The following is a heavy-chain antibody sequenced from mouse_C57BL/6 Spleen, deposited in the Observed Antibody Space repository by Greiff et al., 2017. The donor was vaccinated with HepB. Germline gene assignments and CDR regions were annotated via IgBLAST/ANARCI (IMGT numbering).Heavy chain of an antibody. V-gene: IGHV1-55*01. CDR2: IYPGSGST. D-gene: IGHD1-1*01. CDR1: GYTFTSYW. J-gene: IGHJ2*01. Sequence: QVQLKQPGAELVKPGASVKMSCKASGYTFTSYWITWVKQRPGQGLEWIGDIYPGSGSTNYNEKFKSKATLTVDTSSSTAYMQLSSLTSEDSAVYYCARWDYYGSSSGYWGQGTTLTVSS. CDR3: ARWDYYGSSSGY.